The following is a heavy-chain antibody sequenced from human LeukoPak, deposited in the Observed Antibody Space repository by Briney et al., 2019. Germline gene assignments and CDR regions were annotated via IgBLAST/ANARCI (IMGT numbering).Heavy chain of an antibody. D-gene: IGHD3-3*01. CDR3: ARYDFWSGYQDY. J-gene: IGHJ4*02. V-gene: IGHV4-34*01. Sequence: PSETLSLTCAVYGGSFSGYYWSWIRQPPGKGLEWIGEINHSGSTNYNPSLKSRVTISVDTSKKQFSLKLNSVTAADTAVYYCARYDFWSGYQDYWGQGTLVTVSS. CDR2: INHSGST. CDR1: GGSFSGYY.